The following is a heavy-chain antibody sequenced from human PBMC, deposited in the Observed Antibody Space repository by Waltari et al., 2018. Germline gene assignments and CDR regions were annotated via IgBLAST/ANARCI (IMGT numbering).Heavy chain of an antibody. Sequence: QVQLVQSGAEVKKPGASVKVSCKASGYTFTSYDINWVRQATGKGLEWMGWMNPNSGNTGYAQKFQGRVTITRNTSISTAYMELSSLRSEDTAVYYCARGPPYYYDSSGYYFDYWGQGTLVTVSS. CDR1: GYTFTSYD. V-gene: IGHV1-8*03. D-gene: IGHD3-22*01. CDR3: ARGPPYYYDSSGYYFDY. J-gene: IGHJ4*02. CDR2: MNPNSGNT.